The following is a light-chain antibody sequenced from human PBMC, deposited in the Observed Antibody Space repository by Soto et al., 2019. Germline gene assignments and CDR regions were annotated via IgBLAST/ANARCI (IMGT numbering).Light chain of an antibody. V-gene: IGKV3-20*01. CDR2: GAS. Sequence: EIVLTQSPGTLSLSPGERATLSCRASQSVTSSYLAWYQLKPGQAPRILIYGASNRATGIPDRFSGSGSGTYFTLTISRLEPEDFAVYFCQQYGNSPPNTFGPGTKVEI. CDR3: QQYGNSPPNT. J-gene: IGKJ2*01. CDR1: QSVTSSY.